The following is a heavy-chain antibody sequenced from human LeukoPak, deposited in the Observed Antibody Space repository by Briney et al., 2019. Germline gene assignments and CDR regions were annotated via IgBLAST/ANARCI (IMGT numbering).Heavy chain of an antibody. V-gene: IGHV4-39*01. CDR2: IYYSGST. CDR3: ARHLLTVVTLEEIFYH. D-gene: IGHD4-23*01. CDR1: GGSISSSSYY. J-gene: IGHJ4*02. Sequence: SETLSLTCTVSGGSISSSSYYWGWIRQPPGKGLEWIGSIYYSGSTYYNPSLKSRVTISVDTSRNQFSLKLSSVTAADTAVYYFARHLLTVVTLEEIFYHWGQGTLVTVSS.